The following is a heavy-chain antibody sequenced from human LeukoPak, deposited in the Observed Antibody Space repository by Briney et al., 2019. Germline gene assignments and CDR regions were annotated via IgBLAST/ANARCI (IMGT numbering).Heavy chain of an antibody. J-gene: IGHJ4*02. CDR1: GFAISSYT. CDR2: ISSSGSKM. V-gene: IGHV3-21*01. CDR3: ARALEADY. Sequence: PGGSLRLSCAASGFAISSYTMNWVRLAPGKGLEWVSSISSSGSKMYYADSLKGRFTVSRDNAKNPLYLQMNSLRAEDTAVYYCARALEADYWGQGTLVTVSS.